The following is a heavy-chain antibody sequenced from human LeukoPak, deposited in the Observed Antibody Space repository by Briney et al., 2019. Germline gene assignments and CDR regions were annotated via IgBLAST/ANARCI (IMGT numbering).Heavy chain of an antibody. CDR3: ARHRTYGSGSLWSFGY. Sequence: SETLSLTCTVSGGSISSSSYYWGWIRQPPGKGLEWIGSIYYSGSTYYNPSLKSRVTISVDTSKNQFSLKLNSVTAADTAVYYCARHRTYGSGSLWSFGYWGQGTLVTVSS. V-gene: IGHV4-39*01. J-gene: IGHJ4*02. D-gene: IGHD3-10*01. CDR2: IYYSGST. CDR1: GGSISSSSYY.